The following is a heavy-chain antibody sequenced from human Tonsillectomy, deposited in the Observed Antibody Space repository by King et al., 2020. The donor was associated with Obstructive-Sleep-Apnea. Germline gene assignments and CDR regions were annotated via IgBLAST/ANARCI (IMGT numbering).Heavy chain of an antibody. J-gene: IGHJ6*02. CDR1: GDKFSNYW. Sequence: QLVQSGAEVKKPGESLKISCKGSGDKFSNYWIGWVRQMPGKGLEWMGIIYLGDSDTRYSPSFQGQVTISADKSISTAYLQWSSLKASDTAIYYCATTTPVCCVNGVCYRGHFYAMDVWGQGTTVTVSS. V-gene: IGHV5-51*01. D-gene: IGHD2-8*01. CDR2: IYLGDSDT. CDR3: ATTTPVCCVNGVCYRGHFYAMDV.